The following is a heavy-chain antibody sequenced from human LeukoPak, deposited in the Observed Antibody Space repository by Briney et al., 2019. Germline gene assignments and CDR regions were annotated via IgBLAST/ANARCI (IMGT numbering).Heavy chain of an antibody. V-gene: IGHV4-39*02. Sequence: SETLSLTCTVSGVSISSRGYYWGWIRQPPGKGLEWIGSIFYSGSTYYNPSLKSRVTISVDTSKNQFSLKLNSVTAADTAVYYCARDGPWKSDCWGQGTLVTVSS. CDR2: IFYSGST. J-gene: IGHJ4*02. CDR3: ARDGPWKSDC. CDR1: GVSISSRGYY. D-gene: IGHD1-1*01.